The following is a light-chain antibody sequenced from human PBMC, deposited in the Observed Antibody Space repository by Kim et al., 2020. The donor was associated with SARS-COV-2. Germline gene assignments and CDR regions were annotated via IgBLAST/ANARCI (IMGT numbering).Light chain of an antibody. CDR3: QQYNNWPVT. CDR1: QSVNNN. Sequence: VSAGERATLSCRASQSVNNNLAWYQQKPGQAPRFLIYGASTRATGIPARFSGSGSGTEFTLTISSLQSEDFAVYYCQQYNNWPVTFGQGTRLEIK. J-gene: IGKJ5*01. V-gene: IGKV3-15*01. CDR2: GAS.